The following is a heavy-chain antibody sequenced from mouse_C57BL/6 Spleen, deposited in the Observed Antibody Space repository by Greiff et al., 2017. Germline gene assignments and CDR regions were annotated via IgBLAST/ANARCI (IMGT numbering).Heavy chain of an antibody. V-gene: IGHV1-69*01. D-gene: IGHD1-1*01. Sequence: QVQLQQPGAELVMPGASVKLSCKASGYTFTSYWMHWVKQRPGQGLEWIGEIDPSDSYPNYNQKFKGKSTLTVDKSSSTAYMQLSSLTSEDSAVYYCAREGGLRGGYFDGWGTGTTVTVSS. CDR1: GYTFTSYW. CDR2: IDPSDSYP. J-gene: IGHJ1*03. CDR3: AREGGLRGGYFDG.